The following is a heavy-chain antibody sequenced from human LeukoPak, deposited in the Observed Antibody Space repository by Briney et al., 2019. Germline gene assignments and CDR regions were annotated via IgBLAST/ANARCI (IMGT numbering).Heavy chain of an antibody. CDR2: IIPIFGTA. CDR1: GGTFSSYA. Sequence: WASVKVSCKASGGTFSSYAISWVRQAPGQGREGMGGIIPIFGTANYAQKLQGRVTITADESTSTAYMELCGLRSEDTPVYYCARAYSSSSWDFLFAQFDYWGQGTLVTVSS. J-gene: IGHJ4*02. D-gene: IGHD6-6*01. V-gene: IGHV1-69*01. CDR3: ARAYSSSSWDFLFAQFDY.